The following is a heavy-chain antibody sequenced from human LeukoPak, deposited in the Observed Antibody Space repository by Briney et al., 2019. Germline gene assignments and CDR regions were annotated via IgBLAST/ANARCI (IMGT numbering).Heavy chain of an antibody. D-gene: IGHD1-26*01. CDR1: GGTFSSYA. V-gene: IGHV1-69*13. CDR3: ASVVGATWYYFDY. J-gene: IGHJ4*02. CDR2: IIPIFGTA. Sequence: VASVKVSCKASGGTFSSYAISWVRQAPGQGLEWMGGIIPIFGTANYAQKFQGRVTITADESTSTAYMELSSLRSEDTAVYYCASVVGATWYYFDYWGQGTLVTVSS.